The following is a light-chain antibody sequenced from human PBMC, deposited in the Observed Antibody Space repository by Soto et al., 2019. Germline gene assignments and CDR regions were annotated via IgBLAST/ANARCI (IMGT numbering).Light chain of an antibody. J-gene: IGLJ1*01. CDR3: FSHRGGDSHV. CDR1: SSDVGAYNY. V-gene: IGLV2-14*01. Sequence: LTQPASVSGSPGQSITISCTGTSSDVGAYNYVSWYRQYPGKAPKLMIYGVTNRPSGVSNRFSGSKTGNTASLTISGLQAEDEADYYCFSHRGGDSHVFGTGTKVTVL. CDR2: GVT.